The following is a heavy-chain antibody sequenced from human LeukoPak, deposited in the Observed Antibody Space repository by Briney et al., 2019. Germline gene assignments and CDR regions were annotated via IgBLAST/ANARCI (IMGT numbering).Heavy chain of an antibody. CDR3: ARALSAMVPDY. CDR2: IRYDGSNK. Sequence: GGSLRLSCAASGFTFSSYGMHWVRQAPSKGLEWVAVIRYDGSNKYYGDSVKGRFTISRDNSKNTLYLQMNSLRAEDTAVYYCARALSAMVPDYWGQGTLVTVSS. V-gene: IGHV3-33*01. CDR1: GFTFSSYG. D-gene: IGHD5-18*01. J-gene: IGHJ4*02.